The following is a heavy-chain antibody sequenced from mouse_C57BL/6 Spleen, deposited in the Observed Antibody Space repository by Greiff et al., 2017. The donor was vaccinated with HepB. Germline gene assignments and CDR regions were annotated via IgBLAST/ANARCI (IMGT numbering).Heavy chain of an antibody. J-gene: IGHJ2*01. CDR2: IYPRSGNT. D-gene: IGHD1-1*01. Sequence: QVQLQQSGAELARPGASVKLSCKASGYTFTSYGISWVKQRTGQGLEWIGEIYPRSGNTYYNEKFKGKATLTADKSSSTAYMELRSLTSEDSAVYFCARTSYYGSSGHYFDYWGQGTTLTVSS. V-gene: IGHV1-81*01. CDR1: GYTFTSYG. CDR3: ARTSYYGSSGHYFDY.